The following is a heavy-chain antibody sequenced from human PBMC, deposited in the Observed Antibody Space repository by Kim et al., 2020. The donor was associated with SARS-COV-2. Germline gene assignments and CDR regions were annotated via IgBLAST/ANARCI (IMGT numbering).Heavy chain of an antibody. V-gene: IGHV4-34*01. CDR1: GGSFSGYY. D-gene: IGHD5-12*01. CDR3: ARDWGLKRSEYSGYDS. CDR2: INHSGST. Sequence: SETLSLTCAVYGGSFSGYYWSWIRQPPGKGLEWIGEINHSGSTNYNPSLKSRVTISVDTSKNQFSLKLSSVTAADTAVYYCARDWGLKRSEYSGYDSWGQGTLVTVSS. J-gene: IGHJ5*02.